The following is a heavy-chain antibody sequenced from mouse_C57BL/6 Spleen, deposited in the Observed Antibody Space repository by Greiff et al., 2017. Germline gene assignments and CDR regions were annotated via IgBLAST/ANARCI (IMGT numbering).Heavy chain of an antibody. V-gene: IGHV5-17*01. J-gene: IGHJ3*01. CDR1: GFTFSDYG. CDR3: AREYYSNYDWFAY. D-gene: IGHD2-5*01. Sequence: DVKLVESGGGLVKPGGSLKLSCAASGFTFSDYGMHWVRQAPEKGLEWVAYISSGSSTIYYADTVKGRFTISRDNAKNTLFLQMTSLRSEDTAMYYCAREYYSNYDWFAYWGQGTLVTVSA. CDR2: ISSGSSTI.